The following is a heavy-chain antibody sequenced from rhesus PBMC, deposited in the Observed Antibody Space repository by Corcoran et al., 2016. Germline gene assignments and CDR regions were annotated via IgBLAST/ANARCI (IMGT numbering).Heavy chain of an antibody. CDR3: ARDQGSGWGFEV. D-gene: IGHD6-31*01. CDR2: TYVNKARN. Sequence: QVKLQQWGEGLVKPSETLSLTCAVYVGSISGYYYCSWIRQPAGKGLEGIGYTYVNKARNNYNHSLKNRVTSSKDTSKNQFSLELSAETAADTAVYYCARDQGSGWGFEVWGPGVLVTVSS. CDR1: VGSISGYYY. V-gene: IGHV4-73*01. J-gene: IGHJ5-1*01.